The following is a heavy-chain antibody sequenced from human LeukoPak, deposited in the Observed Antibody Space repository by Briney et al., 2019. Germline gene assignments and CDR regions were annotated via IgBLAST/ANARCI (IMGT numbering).Heavy chain of an antibody. Sequence: GGSLRLSCAASGFTFSSYWMHWVRQAPGKGLEWVSAISGSGGSTYYADSVKGRFTISRDNSKNTLYLQMNSLRAEDTAVYYCAKVLGLWFGELTHTDTADNFDYWGQGTLVTVSS. CDR3: AKVLGLWFGELTHTDTADNFDY. CDR1: GFTFSSYW. J-gene: IGHJ4*02. CDR2: ISGSGGST. D-gene: IGHD3-10*01. V-gene: IGHV3-23*01.